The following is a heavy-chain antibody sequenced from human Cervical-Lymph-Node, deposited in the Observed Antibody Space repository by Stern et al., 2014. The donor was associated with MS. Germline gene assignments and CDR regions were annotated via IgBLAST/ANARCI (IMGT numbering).Heavy chain of an antibody. CDR3: ARDREPSSGLGY. V-gene: IGHV1-2*06. J-gene: IGHJ4*02. Sequence: QVQLVESASEVKKPGASVTVSCKASGYTFTGNYMHWVRHAPGPGLEWMGRIHPNSGGTAYVTKFQGRVTMTSATFITTRHMELSRLTSDDTAVYYWARDREPSSGLGYWGQGTLVTVSS. CDR2: IHPNSGGT. D-gene: IGHD5-24*01. CDR1: GYTFTGNY.